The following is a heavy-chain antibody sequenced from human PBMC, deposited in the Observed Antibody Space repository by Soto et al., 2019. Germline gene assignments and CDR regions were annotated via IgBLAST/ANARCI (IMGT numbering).Heavy chain of an antibody. V-gene: IGHV4-59*08. CDR2: IYYSGST. D-gene: IGHD3-9*01. CDR3: ARRKVEHYTDWEGITWWFDP. CDR1: GGSISSYY. J-gene: IGHJ5*02. Sequence: PSETLSLTCTVSGGSISSYYWSWIRQPPGKGLEWIGYIYYSGSTNYNPSLKSRVTISVDTSKNQFSLKLSSVTAADTAVYYCARRKVEHYTDWEGITWWFDPWGQGTLVTVSS.